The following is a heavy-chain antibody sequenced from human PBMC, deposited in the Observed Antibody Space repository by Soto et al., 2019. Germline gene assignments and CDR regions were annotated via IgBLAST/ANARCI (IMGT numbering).Heavy chain of an antibody. CDR2: IIPIFGTA. V-gene: IGHV1-69*13. CDR3: ARVVPGALKHPPNPSRPNYGMDV. J-gene: IGHJ6*02. D-gene: IGHD2-8*01. Sequence: SVKVSCKASGGTFSSYAISWVRQAPGQGLEWMGGIIPIFGTANYAQKFQGRVTITADESTSTAYMELSSLRSEDTAVYYCARVVPGALKHPPNPSRPNYGMDVWGQGTTVTVSS. CDR1: GGTFSSYA.